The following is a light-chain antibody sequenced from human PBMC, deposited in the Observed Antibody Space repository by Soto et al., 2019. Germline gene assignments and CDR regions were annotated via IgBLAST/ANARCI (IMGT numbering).Light chain of an antibody. CDR2: EVT. J-gene: IGLJ1*01. V-gene: IGLV2-14*01. CDR1: SSDVGTYNY. CDR3: SSYTGSSTLYV. Sequence: QSVLTQPASVSGSPGQSITISCTGTSSDVGTYNYVSWYQQHPGKAPKVMIYEVTYRPSGVSNRFSGSKSGNTASLTISGIQAEEEADYYCSSYTGSSTLYVFGTGTKVTVL.